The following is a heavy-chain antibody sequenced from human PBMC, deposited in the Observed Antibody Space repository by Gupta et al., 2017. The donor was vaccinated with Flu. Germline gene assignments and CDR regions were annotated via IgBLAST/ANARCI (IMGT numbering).Heavy chain of an antibody. V-gene: IGHV3-23*01. CDR3: AKPEGEHYYYYGMDV. J-gene: IGHJ6*02. CDR2: ISGSGGST. D-gene: IGHD1-26*01. Sequence: APGKGLEWVSAISGSGGSTYYADSVKGRFTISRDNSKNTLYLQMNSLRAEDTAVYYCAKPEGEHYYYYGMDVWGQGTTVTVSS.